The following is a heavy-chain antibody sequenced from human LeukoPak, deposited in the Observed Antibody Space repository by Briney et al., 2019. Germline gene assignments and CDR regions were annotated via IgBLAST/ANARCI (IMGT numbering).Heavy chain of an antibody. J-gene: IGHJ4*02. V-gene: IGHV3-30*02. CDR3: AKPRAMDSRGYYFYY. D-gene: IGHD3-22*01. CDR1: GLTLSSCG. CDR2: IWSDGSTK. Sequence: GGSLTLSCAASGLTLSSCGVHWVRHAPGKGREWVAFIWSDGSTKLYADSVKGRFPISRDHSALPLYMQVNSQRAADTAVYFCAKPRAMDSRGYYFYYWGGGMLVTVSS.